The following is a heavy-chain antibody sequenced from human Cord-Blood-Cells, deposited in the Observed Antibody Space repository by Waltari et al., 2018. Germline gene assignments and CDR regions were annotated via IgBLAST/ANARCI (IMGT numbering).Heavy chain of an antibody. CDR3: ARLDSSGYYFDY. D-gene: IGHD3-22*01. J-gene: IGHJ4*02. Sequence: LPIFGTANYAQKFQGRVTITADESTSTAYMELSSLRSEDTAVYYCARLDSSGYYFDYWGQGTLVTVSS. V-gene: IGHV1-69*01. CDR2: LPIFGTA.